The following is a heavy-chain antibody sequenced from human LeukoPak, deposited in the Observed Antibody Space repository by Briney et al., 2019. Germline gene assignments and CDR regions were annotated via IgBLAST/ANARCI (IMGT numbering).Heavy chain of an antibody. D-gene: IGHD6-19*01. CDR2: MNPNSGNT. V-gene: IGHV1-8*01. Sequence: GASVKVSCKASGYTFTSYDINWVRQATGQGLEWMGWMNPNSGNTGYAQKFQGRVTMTRNTSISTAYMELSSLRSEDTAVYYCARGRGSSGPDYYYYYMDVWGKGTTVAVSS. CDR1: GYTFTSYD. J-gene: IGHJ6*03. CDR3: ARGRGSSGPDYYYYYMDV.